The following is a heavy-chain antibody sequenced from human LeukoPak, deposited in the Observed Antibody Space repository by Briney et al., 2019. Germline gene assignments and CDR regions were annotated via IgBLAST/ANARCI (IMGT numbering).Heavy chain of an antibody. J-gene: IGHJ3*02. CDR1: GGSISTYY. D-gene: IGHD3-22*01. CDR3: AREYNYYDSSGSDAFEI. Sequence: SETLSLTCTVSGGSISTYYWNWIRQQAGKGLGWIGYIYYSGRTNYNPSLTGRVTISVDPSNNQCSLKLSSVTAADTAVYYCAREYNYYDSSGSDAFEIWGQGTMVTVSS. V-gene: IGHV4-59*01. CDR2: IYYSGRT.